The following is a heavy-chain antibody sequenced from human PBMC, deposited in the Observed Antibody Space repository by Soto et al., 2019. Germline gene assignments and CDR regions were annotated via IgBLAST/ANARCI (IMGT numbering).Heavy chain of an antibody. Sequence: EVQLVESGGGLVKPGRSLRLSCTASGFTFGDYAMSWFRQAPGKGLEWVGFIRTKPYGGTTEYAASVKGRFTISRDDSKSIAYLQMNSLKTEDTAVYYCTRVVLVARHFYYGMDVWGQGTTVTVS. J-gene: IGHJ6*02. CDR1: GFTFGDYA. D-gene: IGHD5-12*01. V-gene: IGHV3-49*05. CDR3: TRVVLVARHFYYGMDV. CDR2: IRTKPYGGTT.